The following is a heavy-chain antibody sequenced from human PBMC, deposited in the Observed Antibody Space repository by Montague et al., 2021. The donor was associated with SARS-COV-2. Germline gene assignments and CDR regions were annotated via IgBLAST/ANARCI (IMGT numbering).Heavy chain of an antibody. V-gene: IGHV2-5*02. CDR2: IDWGDEK. CDR3: VHYAAGSYYFHY. Sequence: PALVKPTQTLTLTCTFSGFSITTSTMCVGWIRQPPGKALEWLALIDWGDEKHFSPSLKSRLTITKDTFKDQVVLRMTNMDPVDTAAYYCVHYAAGSYYFHYWGQGTLVTVSS. J-gene: IGHJ4*02. D-gene: IGHD3-10*01. CDR1: GFSITTSTMC.